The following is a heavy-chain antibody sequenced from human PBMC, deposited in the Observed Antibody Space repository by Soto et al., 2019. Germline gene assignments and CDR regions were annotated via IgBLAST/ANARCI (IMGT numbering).Heavy chain of an antibody. CDR2: INAGNGNT. CDR3: AREQVLLWFGENPYYYGMDV. Sequence: ASVKVSCKASGYTFTSYYMHWVRQAPGQRLEWMGWINAGNGNTKYSQKFQGRVTITRDTSASTAYMELSSLRSEDTAVYYCAREQVLLWFGENPYYYGMDVWG. J-gene: IGHJ6*02. V-gene: IGHV1-3*01. D-gene: IGHD3-10*01. CDR1: GYTFTSYY.